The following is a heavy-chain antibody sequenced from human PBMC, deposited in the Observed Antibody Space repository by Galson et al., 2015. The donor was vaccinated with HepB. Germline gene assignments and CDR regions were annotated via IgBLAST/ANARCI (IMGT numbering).Heavy chain of an antibody. Sequence: SLRLSCAASGFTFLNYAMHWVRQAPGKGLEWVSVISGNGASTYYTDSVKGRFTIFRDNSQNTVYLQMNSLRAEDTALYYCAKVVGGVTDALDIWGQGTMVTVSS. CDR3: AKVVGGVTDALDI. CDR2: ISGNGAST. D-gene: IGHD3-16*01. CDR1: GFTFLNYA. V-gene: IGHV3-23*01. J-gene: IGHJ3*02.